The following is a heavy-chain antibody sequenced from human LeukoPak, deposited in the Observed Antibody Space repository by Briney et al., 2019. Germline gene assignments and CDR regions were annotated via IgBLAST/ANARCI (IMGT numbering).Heavy chain of an antibody. J-gene: IGHJ3*02. CDR1: GGSFSGYY. CDR3: ARLPPVRDAFDI. Sequence: SETLSLTCAVYGGSFSGYYWSWIRQPPGKGLEWIGEINHSGSINYNPSLKSRVTISVDTSKNQFSLKLSSVTAADTAVYYCARLPPVRDAFDIWGQGTMVTVSS. V-gene: IGHV4-34*01. CDR2: INHSGSI. D-gene: IGHD3-10*01.